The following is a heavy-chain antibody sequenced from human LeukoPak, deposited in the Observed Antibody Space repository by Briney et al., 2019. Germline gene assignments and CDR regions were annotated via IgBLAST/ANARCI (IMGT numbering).Heavy chain of an antibody. Sequence: GGSLRLSCEASGFTFRTYWMTWVRQAPGKDLEWVANIKQDGSEKNYEDSVKGRFTISRDNAQNSLFLQMNSLRAEDTAVYYCARAGDYGDRPYDYWGQGTLVTVSS. CDR3: ARAGDYGDRPYDY. J-gene: IGHJ4*02. D-gene: IGHD4-17*01. CDR2: IKQDGSEK. CDR1: GFTFRTYW. V-gene: IGHV3-7*01.